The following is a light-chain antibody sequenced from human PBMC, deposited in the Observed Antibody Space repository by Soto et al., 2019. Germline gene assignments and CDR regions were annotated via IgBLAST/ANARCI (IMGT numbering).Light chain of an antibody. Sequence: DIQMTQSPSTLSASLGDRVTITCRASQSISSWLAWYQQKPGKAPKLLIYDASSLESGVPSRFRGSGSGTEFTLTISSLQPDDFESYYCQQYNSYPWTFGQGTKVDIK. CDR3: QQYNSYPWT. CDR2: DAS. V-gene: IGKV1-5*01. J-gene: IGKJ1*01. CDR1: QSISSW.